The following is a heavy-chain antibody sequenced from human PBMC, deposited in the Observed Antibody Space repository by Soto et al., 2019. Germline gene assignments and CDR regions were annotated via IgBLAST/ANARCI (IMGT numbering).Heavy chain of an antibody. V-gene: IGHV1-2*04. CDR3: ARDRASSSSWANDAFDI. CDR1: GYTFTGYY. D-gene: IGHD6-13*01. J-gene: IGHJ3*02. Sequence: ASVKVSCKASGYTFTGYYMHWVRQAPGQGLEWMGWINPNSGDTNYAQKFQGWVTMTRDTSISTAYMELSRLRSDDTAVYYCARDRASSSSWANDAFDIWGQGTMVTVSS. CDR2: INPNSGDT.